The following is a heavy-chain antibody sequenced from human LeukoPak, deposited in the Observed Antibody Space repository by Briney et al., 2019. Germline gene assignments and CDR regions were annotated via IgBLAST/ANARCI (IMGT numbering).Heavy chain of an antibody. CDR1: GFTFSTCA. CDR2: ISGNGDST. J-gene: IGHJ5*02. Sequence: PGGSLRLSCAASGFTFSTCAMHWVRQAPGKGLEYVAAISGNGDSTYYANSVKGRFTISRDNYKNTLYLQMGSMRPEDMAVYYCAREVYAGNWFDPWGQGTLVTVSS. D-gene: IGHD2-8*01. V-gene: IGHV3-64*01. CDR3: AREVYAGNWFDP.